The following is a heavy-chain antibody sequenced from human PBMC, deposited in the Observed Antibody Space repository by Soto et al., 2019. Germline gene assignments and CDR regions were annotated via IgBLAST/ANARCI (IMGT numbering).Heavy chain of an antibody. CDR3: ATWSGYSSKPIYYYYYYYMDV. D-gene: IGHD3-3*01. Sequence: ASVKVSCKVSGYTLTELSMHWVRQAPGKGLEWMGGFDPEDGETIYAQKFQGRVTMTEDTSTDTAYMELSSLRSEDTAVYYCATWSGYSSKPIYYYYYYYMDVWGKGTTVTVSS. V-gene: IGHV1-24*01. CDR1: GYTLTELS. CDR2: FDPEDGET. J-gene: IGHJ6*03.